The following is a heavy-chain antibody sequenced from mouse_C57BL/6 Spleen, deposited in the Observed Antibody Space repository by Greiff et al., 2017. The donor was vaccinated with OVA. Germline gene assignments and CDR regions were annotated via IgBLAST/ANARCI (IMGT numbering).Heavy chain of an antibody. J-gene: IGHJ3*01. V-gene: IGHV1-78*01. D-gene: IGHD2-4*01. CDR2: IYPSDGST. Sequence: QVQLQQSDAELVKPGASVKLSCKVSGYTFTDHSIPWMKQRPGQGLEWIGYIYPSDGSTKYNEKFKGKATLTADKSSSTAYMQLNSLTSEDAAVDFGARPLYCDYDDGFAYWGQGTLVTVSA. CDR1: GYTFTDHS. CDR3: ARPLYCDYDDGFAY.